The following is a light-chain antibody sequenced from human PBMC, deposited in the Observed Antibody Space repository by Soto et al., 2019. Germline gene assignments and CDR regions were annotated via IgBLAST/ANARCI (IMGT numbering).Light chain of an antibody. Sequence: QSVLTQPASVSGSPGQSITISCTGTSSDVGGYNYVSWYQHHPGKAPKLIIYDVTSRPSGVSIRFSGSKSDNTASLTIAGLQPEDEADYHCSSYTTSNTRQIVFGTVTNVTVL. CDR2: DVT. V-gene: IGLV2-14*03. CDR3: SSYTTSNTRQIV. CDR1: SSDVGGYNY. J-gene: IGLJ1*01.